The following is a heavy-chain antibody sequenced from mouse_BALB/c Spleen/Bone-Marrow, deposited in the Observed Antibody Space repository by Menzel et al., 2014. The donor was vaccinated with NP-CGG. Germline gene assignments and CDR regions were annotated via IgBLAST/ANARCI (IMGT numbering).Heavy chain of an antibody. J-gene: IGHJ2*01. CDR2: ISSGSSSI. Sequence: DVKLVESGGGLVQPGGSRKLSCAASGFTFSRFGMHWVRQAPEKGLEWVAFISSGSSSIYYTDTVKGRFTISRDNPKNTLFLQMTSLRSEDTAMYYCGRGDYWGQGTTLTVSS. CDR3: GRGDY. CDR1: GFTFSRFG. V-gene: IGHV5-17*02.